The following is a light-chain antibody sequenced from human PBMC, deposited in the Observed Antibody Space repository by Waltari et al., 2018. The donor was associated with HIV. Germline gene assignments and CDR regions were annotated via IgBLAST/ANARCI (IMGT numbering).Light chain of an antibody. Sequence: IQLTQSPSFLPASVGHRVTITCRASQDISSYLAWYQQKPGKAPKLLIYAASTLQSGVPSRFSGSGSGTEFTLTISSLQPEDFATYYCQHLNSYPYTFGQGTKLEIK. CDR2: AAS. J-gene: IGKJ2*01. CDR3: QHLNSYPYT. CDR1: QDISSY. V-gene: IGKV1-9*01.